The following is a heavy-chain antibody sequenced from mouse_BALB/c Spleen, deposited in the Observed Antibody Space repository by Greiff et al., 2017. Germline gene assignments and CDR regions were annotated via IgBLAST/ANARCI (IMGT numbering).Heavy chain of an antibody. CDR2: ISYSGST. CDR3: ARGGGNYAMDY. Sequence: EVQLVESGPGLVKPSQSLSLTCTVTGYSITSDYAWNWIRQFPGNKLEWMGYISYSGSTSYNPSLKSRISITRDTSKNQFFLQLNSVTTEDTATYYCARGGGNYAMDYWGQGTSVTVSS. V-gene: IGHV3-2*02. J-gene: IGHJ4*01. CDR1: GYSITSDYA.